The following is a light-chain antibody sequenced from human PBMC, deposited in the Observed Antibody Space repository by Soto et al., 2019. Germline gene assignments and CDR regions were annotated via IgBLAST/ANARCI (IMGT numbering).Light chain of an antibody. CDR3: LLYYGGASV. J-gene: IGLJ2*01. V-gene: IGLV7-43*01. CDR1: TGAVTSGYY. CDR2: STS. Sequence: QAVVTQEPSLTVSPGGTVTLTCASSTGAVTSGYYPNWFQQKPGQAPRALICSTSNKHSWTPARFSGSLLGGKAALTLSGVQPEDEAEYYCLLYYGGASVFGGGTKLTVL.